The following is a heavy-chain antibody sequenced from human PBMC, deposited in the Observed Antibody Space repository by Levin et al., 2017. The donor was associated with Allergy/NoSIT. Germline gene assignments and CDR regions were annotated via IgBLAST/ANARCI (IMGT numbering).Heavy chain of an antibody. CDR1: GGSISGGGYH. CDR3: AREDGSTFDF. Sequence: SETLSLTCTVSGGSISGGGYHWTWIRQHPEKGLEWIGYIYYSGSTFYNPSLKSRLMISVDTSKNQFSLNVSSVTAADTAVYYCAREDGSTFDFWSQGALVTVAS. D-gene: IGHD2-2*03. J-gene: IGHJ4*02. CDR2: IYYSGST. V-gene: IGHV4-31*03.